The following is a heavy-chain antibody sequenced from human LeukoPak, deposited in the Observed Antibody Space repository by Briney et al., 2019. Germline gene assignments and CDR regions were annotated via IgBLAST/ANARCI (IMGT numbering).Heavy chain of an antibody. CDR2: MNPNSGNT. CDR3: ARGRGSGHKENWFDP. CDR1: GYAFTTYD. Sequence: GASVKVSCKASGYAFTTYDINWVRQATGQGLEWMGWMNPNSGNTGYTQKFQGRVTMTRNTSISTAYMELSSLRSEDTAVYYCARGRGSGHKENWFDPWGQGTLVTVSS. D-gene: IGHD6-19*01. V-gene: IGHV1-8*01. J-gene: IGHJ5*02.